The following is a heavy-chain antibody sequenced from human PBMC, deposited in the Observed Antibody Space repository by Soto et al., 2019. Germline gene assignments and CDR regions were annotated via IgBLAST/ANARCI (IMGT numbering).Heavy chain of an antibody. CDR2: INHSGST. CDR1: GGSFSGYY. J-gene: IGHJ4*02. D-gene: IGHD3-9*01. V-gene: IGHV4-34*01. CDR3: ARFSGEADILTGYIDY. Sequence: QVQLQQWGAGLLKPSETLSLTCAVYGGSFSGYYWSWIRQPPGKGLEWIGEINHSGSTNYNPSLKRRVTISXXTXKIXFSLKRSSVTAADTAVYYCARFSGEADILTGYIDYWGQGTLVTVSS.